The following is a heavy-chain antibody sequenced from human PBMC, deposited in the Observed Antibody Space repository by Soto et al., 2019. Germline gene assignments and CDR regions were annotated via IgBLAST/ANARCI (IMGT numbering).Heavy chain of an antibody. J-gene: IGHJ4*02. CDR3: ARGPYDYVWGSNPPHFDY. V-gene: IGHV3-11*01. D-gene: IGHD3-16*02. CDR2: ISSSGSTI. CDR1: GFTFSDYY. Sequence: QVHLVESGGGLVKPGGSLRLSCAASGFTFSDYYMSWFRQAPGKGLEWVSYISSSGSTIYYADSVKGRFTLSRDNAKNTLYLQMNSLRAEATAVDYGARGPYDYVWGSNPPHFDYWGQGTLVTVSP.